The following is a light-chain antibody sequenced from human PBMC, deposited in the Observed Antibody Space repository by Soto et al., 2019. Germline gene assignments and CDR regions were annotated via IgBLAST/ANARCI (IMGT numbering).Light chain of an antibody. Sequence: ENVLTQSPGSVSLSPGDRASXXXXXSQSVSNNYLAWHQQRPGQAPRLLIFGASNRATGVPDRFTGSASGTDFTLTISRLQPGDFALYFCQQYASSPVTFGGGTKVDIK. CDR1: QSVSNNY. CDR3: QQYASSPVT. V-gene: IGKV3-20*01. J-gene: IGKJ4*01. CDR2: GAS.